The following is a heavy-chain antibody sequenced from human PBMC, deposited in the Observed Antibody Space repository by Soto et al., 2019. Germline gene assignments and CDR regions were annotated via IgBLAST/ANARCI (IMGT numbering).Heavy chain of an antibody. Sequence: ASVKVSCKASGGTFSSYAISWVRQAPGQGLEWMGGIIPIFGTANYAQKFQGRVTITADESTSTAYMELGSLRSEDTAVYYCAREFSGVELNWFDPWGQGTLVTVSS. CDR3: AREFSGVELNWFDP. CDR1: GGTFSSYA. CDR2: IIPIFGTA. D-gene: IGHD1-26*01. J-gene: IGHJ5*02. V-gene: IGHV1-69*13.